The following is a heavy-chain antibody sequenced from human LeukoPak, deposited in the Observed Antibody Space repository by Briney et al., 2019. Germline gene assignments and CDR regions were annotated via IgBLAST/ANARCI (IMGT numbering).Heavy chain of an antibody. CDR3: AKGSNCGGDCYTSPLDY. CDR2: ISWNSGSI. V-gene: IGHV3-9*01. CDR1: GFTFDDYA. D-gene: IGHD2-21*02. Sequence: PGGSLRLSCAASGFTFDDYAMHWVRQAPGKGLEWVSGISWNSGSIGYADSVKGRFTISRDNAKNSLYLQMNSLRAEDTALYYCAKGSNCGGDCYTSPLDYWGQGTLVTVSS. J-gene: IGHJ4*02.